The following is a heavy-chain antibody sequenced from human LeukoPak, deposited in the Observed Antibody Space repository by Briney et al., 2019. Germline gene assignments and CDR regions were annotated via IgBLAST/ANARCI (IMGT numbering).Heavy chain of an antibody. CDR1: GFTVSSNY. CDR3: ARDPTYYYFDY. J-gene: IGHJ4*02. CDR2: IYSGGGT. Sequence: GGSLRLSCAASGFTVSSNYMSWVRQAPGKGLQWVLVIYSGGGTYYADSVKGRFTISRDNSKDTVYLQMSNVRPEDTAMYYCARDPTYYYFDYWGQGTLVTVSS. V-gene: IGHV3-66*02. D-gene: IGHD1-26*01.